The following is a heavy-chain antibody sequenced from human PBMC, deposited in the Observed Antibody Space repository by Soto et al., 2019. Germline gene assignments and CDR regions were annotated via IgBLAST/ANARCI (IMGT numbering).Heavy chain of an antibody. CDR1: GYTFTSYA. V-gene: IGHV1-3*01. CDR2: INAGNGNT. J-gene: IGHJ5*02. Sequence: QVQLVQSGAEVKKPGASVKVSCKASGYTFTSYAMHGVRQAPGQRLEWMGWINAGNGNTQYSQQFQGRVTITRDTSASPAYMAMSRLRSEDTAVYYCARGYGGPIGWFDPWCQGTLVTVSS. D-gene: IGHD3-16*01. CDR3: ARGYGGPIGWFDP.